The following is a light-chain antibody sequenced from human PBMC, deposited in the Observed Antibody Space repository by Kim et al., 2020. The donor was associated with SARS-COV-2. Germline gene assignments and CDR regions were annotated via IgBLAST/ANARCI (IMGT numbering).Light chain of an antibody. Sequence: EMVMTQSPATLSVSPGDRATLSCRASQSVSYNLAWYQQKPGQAPRLLIYDTSTRAAGIPARFSGSASGTEFTLTINSLQSEDFAVYYCQQYNNWLLTFGGGTKVDIK. CDR3: QQYNNWLLT. CDR1: QSVSYN. J-gene: IGKJ4*01. CDR2: DTS. V-gene: IGKV3-15*01.